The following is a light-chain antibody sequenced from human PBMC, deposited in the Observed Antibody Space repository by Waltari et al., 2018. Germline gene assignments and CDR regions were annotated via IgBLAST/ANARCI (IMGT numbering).Light chain of an antibody. Sequence: QSALTQPPSASGSPGQSVTISCTGTSSDVGAYKYVSWYQQPPGKAPKLLIYGVSKRASGVPDRFSGSKSGNTASLTVAGLQAEDEADYYCASRGASKVFGGGTKLTVL. CDR1: SSDVGAYKY. V-gene: IGLV2-8*01. CDR3: ASRGASKV. CDR2: GVS. J-gene: IGLJ2*01.